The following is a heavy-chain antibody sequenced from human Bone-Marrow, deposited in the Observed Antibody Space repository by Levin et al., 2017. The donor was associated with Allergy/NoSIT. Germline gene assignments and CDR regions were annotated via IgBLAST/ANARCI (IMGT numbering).Heavy chain of an antibody. CDR1: EYSFTNYW. V-gene: IGHV5-51*01. CDR3: ARTTNSWARGPFEY. CDR2: IYPEDSDT. Sequence: GESLKISCQGSEYSFTNYWIGWVRQMPGKGLEWMGIIYPEDSDTRYSPSLQGQVTISVDKSIITAYLQWRSLKASDTAIYYCARTTNSWARGPFEYWGQGTLVTVSS. D-gene: IGHD6-13*01. J-gene: IGHJ4*02.